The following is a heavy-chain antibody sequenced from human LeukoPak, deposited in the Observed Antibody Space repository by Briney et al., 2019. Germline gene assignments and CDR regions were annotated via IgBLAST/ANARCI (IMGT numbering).Heavy chain of an antibody. V-gene: IGHV4-59*01. J-gene: IGHJ4*02. D-gene: IGHD2-2*01. Sequence: SETLSLTCTVSGGSISSYYWSWIRQPPGKGLEGIGYIYYSGSTNYNPSLKSRVTISVDTSKNQFSLKLSSVTAADTAVYYCARGTYCSSTTCYYYFDYWGQGTLVTVSS. CDR2: IYYSGST. CDR3: ARGTYCSSTTCYYYFDY. CDR1: GGSISSYY.